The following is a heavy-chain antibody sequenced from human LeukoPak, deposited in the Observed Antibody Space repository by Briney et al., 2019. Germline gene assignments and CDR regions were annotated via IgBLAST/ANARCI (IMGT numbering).Heavy chain of an antibody. CDR2: IYYSGST. Sequence: SETLSLTCTVSGGSISSSSYYWGWIRQPPGKGLEWIGSIYYSGSTYYNPSLNSRVTISVDTSKNQFSLKLSSVTAADTAVYYCASYPLRYSSGWYFLDYWGQGTLVTVSS. CDR3: ASYPLRYSSGWYFLDY. D-gene: IGHD6-19*01. V-gene: IGHV4-39*01. CDR1: GGSISSSSYY. J-gene: IGHJ4*02.